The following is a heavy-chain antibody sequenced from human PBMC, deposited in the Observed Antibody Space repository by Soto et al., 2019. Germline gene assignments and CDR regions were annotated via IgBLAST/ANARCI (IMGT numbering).Heavy chain of an antibody. CDR2: ISSNGGST. CDR3: VKERSSGWYFADKYYYYYGMDV. V-gene: IGHV3-64D*08. J-gene: IGHJ6*02. CDR1: GFTFSSYA. D-gene: IGHD6-19*01. Sequence: GGSLRLSCSASGFTFSSYAMHWVRQAPGKGLEYVSAISSNGGSTYYADSVKGRFTISRDNSKNTLYLQMSSLRAEDTAVYYCVKERSSGWYFADKYYYYYGMDVWGQGTTVTVSS.